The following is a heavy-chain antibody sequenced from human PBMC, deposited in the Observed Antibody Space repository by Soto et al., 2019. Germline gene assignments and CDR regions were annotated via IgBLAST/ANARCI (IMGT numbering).Heavy chain of an antibody. CDR1: GGTFGSYA. CDR2: VIPIFGTP. Sequence: QVQLVQSGAEVKKPGSSVKVSCKSSGGTFGSYAISWVRQAPGQGLEWMGGVIPIFGTPHYAQKFHGRVTITADIPTRPAYLELSSLKSADTAVYYCAKIRWTISLQEEDAIWGQGTLVTVSS. J-gene: IGHJ4*02. V-gene: IGHV1-69*06. D-gene: IGHD2-15*01. CDR3: AKIRWTISLQEEDAI.